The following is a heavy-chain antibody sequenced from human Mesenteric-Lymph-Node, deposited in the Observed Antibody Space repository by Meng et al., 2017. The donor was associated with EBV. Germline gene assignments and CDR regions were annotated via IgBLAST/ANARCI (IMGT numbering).Heavy chain of an antibody. CDR2: INHSGNT. CDR1: GGSFSDYY. CDR3: ARPRIRYGSGSYYY. V-gene: IGHV4-34*01. Sequence: QVQLQQWGAGLLKPSETLSLTCAVYGGSFSDYYWSWIRQPPGKGLEWIGEINHSGNTHNNPSLKSRVSMSVDTSKNQFSLKLDSVTAADTAMYYCARPRIRYGSGSYYYWGQGTLVTVSS. J-gene: IGHJ4*02. D-gene: IGHD3-10*01.